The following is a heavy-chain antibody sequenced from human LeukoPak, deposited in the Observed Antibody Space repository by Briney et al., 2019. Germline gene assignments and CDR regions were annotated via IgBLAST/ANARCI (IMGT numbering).Heavy chain of an antibody. CDR3: ARDDAFGANDN. V-gene: IGHV3-74*01. D-gene: IGHD4/OR15-4a*01. CDR1: GFTFSRYW. CDR2: INGDGSST. Sequence: GGSLILSCAASGFTFSRYWMHWVRQAPGKGLVWVSRINGDGSSTSYADSVKGRFTISRDNAKNTLYLQMNSLRAEDTAVYYCARDDAFGANDNWGQGTLVTVSS. J-gene: IGHJ4*02.